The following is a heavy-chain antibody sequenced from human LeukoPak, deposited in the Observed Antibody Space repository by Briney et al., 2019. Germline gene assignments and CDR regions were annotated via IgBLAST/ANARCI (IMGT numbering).Heavy chain of an antibody. CDR1: GYRFTSYG. V-gene: IGHV1-18*01. CDR3: ARGGDGDILTGLVFDY. D-gene: IGHD3-9*01. J-gene: IGHJ4*02. CDR2: ISAYNGNT. Sequence: ASVKVSCKASGYRFTSYGISWVRQAPGQGLEWMGWISAYNGNTNYAQKLQGRVTMTTDTFTSTAYMELRSLRSEDTAVYYCARGGDGDILTGLVFDYWGQGTLVTVSS.